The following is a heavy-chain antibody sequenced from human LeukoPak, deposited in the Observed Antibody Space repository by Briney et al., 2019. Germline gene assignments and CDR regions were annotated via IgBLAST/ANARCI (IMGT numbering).Heavy chain of an antibody. CDR1: GFTFSGSA. J-gene: IGHJ4*02. Sequence: GGSLRLSCAASGFTFSGSAMHWVRQASGKGLEWVGRIRSKANSYATEYAASVKGRFTISRDDSKNTAYLQMDSLKTEDTAVYYCTGNYYGSGSYADFDYWGQGTLVTVSS. CDR2: IRSKANSYAT. CDR3: TGNYYGSGSYADFDY. V-gene: IGHV3-73*01. D-gene: IGHD3-10*01.